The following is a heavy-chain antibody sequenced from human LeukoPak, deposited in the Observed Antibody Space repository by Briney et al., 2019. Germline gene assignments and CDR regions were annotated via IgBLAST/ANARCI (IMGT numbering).Heavy chain of an antibody. CDR3: ARVRSGSFDY. J-gene: IGHJ4*02. CDR2: IRYDGSNK. D-gene: IGHD3-10*01. V-gene: IGHV3-30*02. CDR1: GLSFSSYG. Sequence: GGSLRLSCAASGLSFSSYGMHWVRQAPGKGLEWVAFIRYDGSNKYYADSVRGRFTFSRDNAKNTLYLQMNNLRAEDTAMYYCARVRSGSFDYWGQGTLVTVSS.